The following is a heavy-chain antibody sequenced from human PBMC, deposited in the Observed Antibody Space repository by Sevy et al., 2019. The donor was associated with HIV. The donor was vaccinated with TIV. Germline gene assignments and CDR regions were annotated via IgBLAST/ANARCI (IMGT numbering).Heavy chain of an antibody. CDR3: ARGRGTYYDFFWFDP. CDR1: GFTFSSYS. CDR2: ISSSSSSTI. V-gene: IGHV3-48*02. D-gene: IGHD3-3*01. J-gene: IGHJ5*02. Sequence: GGSLRLSCAASGFTFSSYSMNWVRQAPGKGLEWLSYISSSSSSTIYYADSVKGRFTISRDNAKNSLYLQMNSLRDEDTAVYYCARGRGTYYDFFWFDPWGQGTLVTVSS.